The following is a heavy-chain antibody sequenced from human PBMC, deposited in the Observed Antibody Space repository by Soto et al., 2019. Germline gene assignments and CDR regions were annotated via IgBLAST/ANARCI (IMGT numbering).Heavy chain of an antibody. V-gene: IGHV1-8*01. J-gene: IGHJ4*02. CDR3: ARGLSYRQD. D-gene: IGHD1-26*01. CDR1: GYTFTSYD. CDR2: MHPNSGNT. Sequence: QVQLVQSGAEVKKPGASVKVSCKASGYTFTSYDIYWVRQATGQGLEWMGWMHPNSGNTGYAQKFQGRVTMTRNTSITTAYMELSSQRSEDTAVYYCARGLSYRQDWGQGTLVTVSS.